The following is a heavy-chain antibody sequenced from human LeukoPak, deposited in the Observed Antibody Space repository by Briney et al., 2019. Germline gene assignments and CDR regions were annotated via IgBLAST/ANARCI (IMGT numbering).Heavy chain of an antibody. V-gene: IGHV3-30*18. CDR3: AKGALYYDYVWGSYRSSDAFDI. J-gene: IGHJ3*02. D-gene: IGHD3-16*02. CDR2: ISYDGSNK. CDR1: GFTLSSYG. Sequence: HTGRSLRLSCAASGFTLSSYGMHWVRQAPGKGLEWVAVISYDGSNKYYADSVKGRFTISRDNSKNTLYLQMNSLRAEDTAVYYCAKGALYYDYVWGSYRSSDAFDIWGQGTMVTVSS.